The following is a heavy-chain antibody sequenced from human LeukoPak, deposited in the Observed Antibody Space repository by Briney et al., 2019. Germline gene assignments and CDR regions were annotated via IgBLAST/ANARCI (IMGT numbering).Heavy chain of an antibody. J-gene: IGHJ6*03. Sequence: ESGPTLVNPTQTLTLTCTFSGFSLTTSGTCVSWMRQPPEKALEWLARIDWDDDKYYSTSLKTRVNISKDTSKNQVVLTMTNMDPVDTATYYCARIRTNGECRTCMDVWGKGTTVTVSS. CDR2: IDWDDDK. V-gene: IGHV2-70*11. D-gene: IGHD2-8*01. CDR3: ARIRTNGECRTCMDV. CDR1: GFSLTTSGTC.